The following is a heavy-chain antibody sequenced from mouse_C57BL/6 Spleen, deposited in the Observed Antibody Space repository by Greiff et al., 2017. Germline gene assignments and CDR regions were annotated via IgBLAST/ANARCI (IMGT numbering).Heavy chain of an antibody. CDR2: IDPSDSYT. CDR3: ARWDWDYYAMEY. J-gene: IGHJ4*01. CDR1: GYTFTSYW. D-gene: IGHD4-1*01. Sequence: VQLQQPGAELVKPGASVKLSCKASGYTFTSYWMQWVKQRPGQGLEWIGEIDPSDSYTNYNQKFKGKATLTVDTSSSTAYMQLSSLTSEDSAVYYWARWDWDYYAMEYWGQGTSVTLSS. V-gene: IGHV1-50*01.